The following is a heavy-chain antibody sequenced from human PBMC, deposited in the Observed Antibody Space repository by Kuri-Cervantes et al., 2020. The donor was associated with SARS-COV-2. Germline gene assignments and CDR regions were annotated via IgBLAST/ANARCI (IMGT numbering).Heavy chain of an antibody. CDR1: GFTFSSYA. D-gene: IGHD6-6*01. V-gene: IGHV3-48*02. Sequence: GGSLRLSCAASGFTFSSYAMSWVRQAPGKGLEWVSYISSSSSTIYYADSVKGRFTISRDNAKNSLYLQMNSLRDEDTAVYYCARSPGQYSSSSGYWGQGTLATFPS. CDR3: ARSPGQYSSSSGY. CDR2: ISSSSSTI. J-gene: IGHJ4*02.